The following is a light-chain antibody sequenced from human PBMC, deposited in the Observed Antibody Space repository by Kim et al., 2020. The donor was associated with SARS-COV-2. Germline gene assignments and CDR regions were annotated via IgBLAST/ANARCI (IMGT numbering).Light chain of an antibody. CDR2: EVS. Sequence: GHSVTISCTGPCSDVGSYDRVSWYQQPPGTAPKVMIYEVSNRPSGVPDRFSGSKSGNTASLTISGLQAEDEADYYCSSYTSSSTWVFGGGTQLTVL. V-gene: IGLV2-18*02. J-gene: IGLJ3*02. CDR1: CSDVGSYDR. CDR3: SSYTSSSTWV.